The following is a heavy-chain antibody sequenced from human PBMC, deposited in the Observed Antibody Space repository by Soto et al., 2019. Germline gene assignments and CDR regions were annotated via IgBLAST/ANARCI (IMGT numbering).Heavy chain of an antibody. CDR3: ARHPSDFWFDP. V-gene: IGHV4-39*01. CDR2: IYYSGST. J-gene: IGHJ5*02. D-gene: IGHD2-21*02. CDR1: GGSISSSSYF. Sequence: QLQLQESGPGLVKPSETLSLTCSVSGGSISSSSYFWGWIRQPPGKGLEWIGSIYYSGSTYYNPSLKSRVTVSVDTSKNQFSLKLSSVTAADTAVYYCARHPSDFWFDPWGHGTLVTVSS.